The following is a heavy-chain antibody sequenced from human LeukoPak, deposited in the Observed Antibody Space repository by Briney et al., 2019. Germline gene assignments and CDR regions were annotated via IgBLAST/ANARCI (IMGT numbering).Heavy chain of an antibody. CDR2: ISSDGGDT. CDR1: GFTFSSFA. D-gene: IGHD1-26*01. CDR3: TREVHSGSSDY. V-gene: IGHV3-64*01. Sequence: TGGSLRLSCAASGFTFSSFAMHWVRQAPGKGLEYVSTISSDGGDTYYANSVKGRFTISRDNSKNTLYLQMGSLRADDMAVYYCTREVHSGSSDYWGQGTPVTVSS. J-gene: IGHJ4*02.